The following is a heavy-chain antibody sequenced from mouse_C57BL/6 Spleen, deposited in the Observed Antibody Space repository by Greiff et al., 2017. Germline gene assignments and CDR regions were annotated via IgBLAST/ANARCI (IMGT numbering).Heavy chain of an antibody. J-gene: IGHJ2*01. Sequence: QVQLQQSGAELVRPGASVKLSCKASGYTFTDYYINWVKQRPGQGLEWIARIYPGSGNTYYNEKFKGKATLTAEKSSSTAYMQLSSLTSEDSAVYFCARDGYSHFDYWGQGTTLTVSS. V-gene: IGHV1-76*01. D-gene: IGHD2-3*01. CDR1: GYTFTDYY. CDR3: ARDGYSHFDY. CDR2: IYPGSGNT.